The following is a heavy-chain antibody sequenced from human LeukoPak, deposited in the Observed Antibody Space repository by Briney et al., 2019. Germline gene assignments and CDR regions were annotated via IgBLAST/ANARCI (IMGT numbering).Heavy chain of an antibody. CDR2: IFPGDSDT. CDR3: ARHVSWGYGDYVDC. CDR1: GYSFSSYW. V-gene: IGHV5-51*01. D-gene: IGHD4-17*01. J-gene: IGHJ4*02. Sequence: GESLKISCKGSGYSFSSYWIGWVRRMPGKGLEWMGIIFPGDSDTRYSPSFQGQVTISADKSISTAYLQWSSLKASGTAMYYCARHVSWGYGDYVDCWGQGILVTVSS.